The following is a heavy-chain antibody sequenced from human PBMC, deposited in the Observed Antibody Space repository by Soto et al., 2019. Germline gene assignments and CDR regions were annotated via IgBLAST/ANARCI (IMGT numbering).Heavy chain of an antibody. J-gene: IGHJ3*02. Sequence: SETLSLTCTVSGGSISRGGYYWSWIRQHPGKGLEWIGYIYYSGSTHYNPSLKSRFTISVDTSKNQFSLEVSSVTAADTAVYYCARVSGYVSAFDIWGQGTMVTVSS. CDR3: ARVSGYVSAFDI. D-gene: IGHD5-12*01. CDR2: IYYSGST. V-gene: IGHV4-31*03. CDR1: GGSISRGGYY.